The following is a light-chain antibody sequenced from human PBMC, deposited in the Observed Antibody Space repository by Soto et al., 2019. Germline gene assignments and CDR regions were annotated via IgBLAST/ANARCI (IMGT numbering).Light chain of an antibody. CDR1: QTISTW. CDR3: KHYTSYSED. CDR2: YAS. Sequence: IVPIPCLASQTISTWLTWYQQKPGKAPKLLVYYASTLQSVVPSRFSGSGSGTEFTLTISSLPPDDFATYYCKHYTSYSEDFGQGTKLDI. J-gene: IGKJ1*01. V-gene: IGKV1-5*01.